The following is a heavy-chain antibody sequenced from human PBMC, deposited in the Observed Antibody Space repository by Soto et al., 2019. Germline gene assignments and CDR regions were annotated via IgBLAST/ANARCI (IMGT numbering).Heavy chain of an antibody. CDR2: ISWNSGSI. J-gene: IGHJ4*02. D-gene: IGHD6-19*01. CDR3: AKDIRAVAGSAGCYFDY. V-gene: IGHV3-9*01. CDR1: GFTFDDYA. Sequence: GGSLRLSCAASGFTFDDYAMHWVRQAPGKGLEWVSGISWNSGSIGYADSVKGRFTISRDNAKNSLYLQMNSLRAEDTALYYCAKDIRAVAGSAGCYFDYWGQGTLVTVSS.